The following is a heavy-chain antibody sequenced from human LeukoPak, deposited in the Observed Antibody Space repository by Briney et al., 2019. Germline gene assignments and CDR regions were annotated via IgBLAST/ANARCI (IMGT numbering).Heavy chain of an antibody. CDR1: GFTFSDYY. CDR2: ISSSGTTI. Sequence: PGGSLRLSCAASGFTFSDYYMSWIRQAPGKGLEWLSYISSSGTTIYYTDSAKGRFTISRDNAENSLYLQMNSLRAEDTAVYYCARGIRQYAKSYFDYWGQGTLVTVSS. CDR3: ARGIRQYAKSYFDY. J-gene: IGHJ4*02. D-gene: IGHD4-11*01. V-gene: IGHV3-11*01.